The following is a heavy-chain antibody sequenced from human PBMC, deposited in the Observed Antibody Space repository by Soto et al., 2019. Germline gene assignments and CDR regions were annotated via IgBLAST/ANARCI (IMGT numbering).Heavy chain of an antibody. Sequence: GGSLRLSCASSGFTVSNTYMTWVRQPPGKGLECVSVIYTAGGTNYADSVKGRFIISRDNSKNSLYLQMNSLRAEDTAVYYCARDIRVAKAGLDPWGQGTLVTVSS. J-gene: IGHJ5*02. D-gene: IGHD3-3*01. V-gene: IGHV3-53*01. CDR1: GFTVSNTY. CDR2: IYTAGGT. CDR3: ARDIRVAKAGLDP.